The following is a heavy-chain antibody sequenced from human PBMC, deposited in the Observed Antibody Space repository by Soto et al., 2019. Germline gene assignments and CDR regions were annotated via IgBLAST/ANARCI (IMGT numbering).Heavy chain of an antibody. J-gene: IGHJ4*02. D-gene: IGHD4-17*01. CDR2: IIPIFGTA. Sequence: QVQLVQSGAEVKKPGSSVKVSCKASGGTFSSYAISWVRQAPGQGLEWMGGIIPIFGTANYAQKFQGRVTITADESTSTAYMERSSLRSEDTAVYYCARADYGGNSAPFDYWGQGTLVTVSS. V-gene: IGHV1-69*01. CDR3: ARADYGGNSAPFDY. CDR1: GGTFSSYA.